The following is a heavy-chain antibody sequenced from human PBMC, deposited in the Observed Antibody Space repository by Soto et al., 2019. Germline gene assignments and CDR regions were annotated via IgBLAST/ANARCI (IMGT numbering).Heavy chain of an antibody. Sequence: SETLSLTCTVSGGSISSGGYYWSWIRQHPGKGLEWIGYIYYSGSTYYNPSLKSRVTISVDTSKNQFSLKLSSVTAADTTVYYCARSSIGYSGYGMGGYYYYMDVWGKGTTVTVSS. CDR1: GGSISSGGYY. J-gene: IGHJ6*03. V-gene: IGHV4-31*03. CDR3: ARSSIGYSGYGMGGYYYYMDV. CDR2: IYYSGST. D-gene: IGHD5-12*01.